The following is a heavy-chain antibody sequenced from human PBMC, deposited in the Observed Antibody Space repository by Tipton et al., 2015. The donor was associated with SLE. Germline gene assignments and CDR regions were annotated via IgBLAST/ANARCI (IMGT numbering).Heavy chain of an antibody. J-gene: IGHJ6*02. CDR1: GGSISTYH. CDR3: ARHGAIVWDSSNFFAMDV. V-gene: IGHV4-59*08. Sequence: TLSLTCTISGGSISTYHWSWLRQSPGKGLEWIGYIHHSGSINYNPSLRGRVTISIDTSETQLSLQMTSVTAADAAVYYCARHGAIVWDSSNFFAMDVWGQGTTVTVSS. CDR2: IHHSGSI. D-gene: IGHD3-16*02.